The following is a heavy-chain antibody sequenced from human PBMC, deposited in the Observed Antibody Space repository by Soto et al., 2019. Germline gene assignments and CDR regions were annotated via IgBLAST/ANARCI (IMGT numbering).Heavy chain of an antibody. CDR1: GGTFSSYT. D-gene: IGHD3-9*01. CDR2: IIPILGIA. CDR3: ARGNYDILTGYSLDFDY. Sequence: GASVKVSCKASGGTFSSYTISWVRQAPGQGLEWMGRIIPILGIANYAQKFQGRVTITADKSTSTAYMELSSLRSEDTAVYYCARGNYDILTGYSLDFDYWGQGTLVTVSS. V-gene: IGHV1-69*02. J-gene: IGHJ4*02.